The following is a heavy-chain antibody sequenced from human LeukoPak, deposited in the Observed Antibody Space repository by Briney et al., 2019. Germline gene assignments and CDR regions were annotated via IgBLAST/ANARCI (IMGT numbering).Heavy chain of an antibody. V-gene: IGHV1-2*04. Sequence: GASVKVSCKASGYTFTGYYMHWVRQAPGQGLEWMGWINPNSGGTNYAQKFQGWVTMTRDTSISTAYMELSRLRSEDTAMYYCTRDGGQFAVTDIYFWGQGTLVTVSS. D-gene: IGHD3-9*01. CDR3: TRDGGQFAVTDIYF. CDR1: GYTFTGYY. J-gene: IGHJ4*02. CDR2: INPNSGGT.